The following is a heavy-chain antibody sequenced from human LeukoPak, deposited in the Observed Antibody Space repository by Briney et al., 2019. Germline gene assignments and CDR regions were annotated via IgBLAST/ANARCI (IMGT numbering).Heavy chain of an antibody. CDR1: GYTFTSHG. D-gene: IGHD6-6*01. CDR3: ARGGRGRIAARPLDY. J-gene: IGHJ4*02. Sequence: ASVKVSCKASGYTFTSHGISWVRQAPGQGLEWMGWISAYNGNTNYAQKLQGRVTMTTDTSTSTAYMELRSLRSDDTAVYYCARGGRGRIAARPLDYWGQGTLVTVSS. CDR2: ISAYNGNT. V-gene: IGHV1-18*01.